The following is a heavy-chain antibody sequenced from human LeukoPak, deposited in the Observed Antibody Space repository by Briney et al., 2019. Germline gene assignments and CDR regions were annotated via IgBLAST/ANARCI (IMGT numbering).Heavy chain of an antibody. CDR1: GFTFSSYA. V-gene: IGHV3-23*01. J-gene: IGHJ3*02. CDR2: ISGSGGST. D-gene: IGHD3-22*01. CDR3: AKDLRITMIVVVITQGGAFDI. Sequence: GGSLRLSCAASGFTFSSYAMSWVLRAPGKGLEWVLAISGSGGSTYYADSVKGRFTISRDISKNTLYLQMNSLRAEDTAVYYCAKDLRITMIVVVITQGGAFDIWGQGTMVTVSS.